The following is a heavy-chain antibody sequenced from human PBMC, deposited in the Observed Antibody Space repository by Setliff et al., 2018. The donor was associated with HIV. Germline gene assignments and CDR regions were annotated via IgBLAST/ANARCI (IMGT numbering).Heavy chain of an antibody. CDR3: ARAQMHRGVVSWSLYYFDY. Sequence: SETLSLTCTVPGGSINSYYWSWIRQPAGKGLEWIGRIYSSGSTNYNPSLKSRITMSVDMSKNQISLKLRSVTAADTAVYYCARAQMHRGVVSWSLYYFDYWGQGALVTVSS. V-gene: IGHV4-4*07. J-gene: IGHJ4*02. CDR1: GGSINSYY. CDR2: IYSSGST. D-gene: IGHD3-10*01.